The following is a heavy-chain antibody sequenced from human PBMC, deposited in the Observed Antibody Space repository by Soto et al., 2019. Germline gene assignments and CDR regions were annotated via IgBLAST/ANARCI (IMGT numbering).Heavy chain of an antibody. CDR3: ARVGPNTHYYYFYGMDV. Sequence: QVQLQESGPGLVKPSETLSLTCTVSGGSTSSYYWSWIRQPPGQGLEWIGYIYYSGSTNYSPSLKSRVTISLDTSKNQFSLKLSSVTAADTAVYYCARVGPNTHYYYFYGMDVWGQGTTVTVSS. J-gene: IGHJ6*02. CDR2: IYYSGST. CDR1: GGSTSSYY. D-gene: IGHD1-26*01. V-gene: IGHV4-59*01.